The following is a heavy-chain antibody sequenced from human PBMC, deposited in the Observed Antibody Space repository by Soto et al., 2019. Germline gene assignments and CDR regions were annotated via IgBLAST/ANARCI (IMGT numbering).Heavy chain of an antibody. CDR1: GFTFSSYA. J-gene: IGHJ4*02. CDR3: AKDRVRLIIAVDRSRFDY. CDR2: ISGSGGST. Sequence: GGSLRLSCAASGFTFSSYAMSWVRQAPGKGLEWVSAISGSGGSTYYADSVKGRFTISRDNSKNTLYLQMNSLRAEDTAVYYCAKDRVRLIIAVDRSRFDYWGQGALVTVSS. D-gene: IGHD6-19*01. V-gene: IGHV3-23*01.